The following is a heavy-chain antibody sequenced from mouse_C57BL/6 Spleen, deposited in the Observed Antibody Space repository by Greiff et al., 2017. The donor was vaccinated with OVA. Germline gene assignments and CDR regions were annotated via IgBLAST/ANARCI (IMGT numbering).Heavy chain of an antibody. CDR3: TTGGLRLWYFDV. CDR2: IDPEDGDT. V-gene: IGHV14-1*01. CDR1: GFNIKDYY. J-gene: IGHJ1*03. D-gene: IGHD2-2*01. Sequence: VHVKQSGAELVRPGASVKLSCTASGFNIKDYYMHWVKQRPEQGLEWIGRIDPEDGDTEYAPKFQGKATMTADTSSNTAYLQLSSLTSEDTAVYYCTTGGLRLWYFDVWGTGTTVTVSS.